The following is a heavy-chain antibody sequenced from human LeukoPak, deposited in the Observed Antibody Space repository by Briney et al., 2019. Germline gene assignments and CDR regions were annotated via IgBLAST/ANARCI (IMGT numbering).Heavy chain of an antibody. CDR1: GFTFSSYS. Sequence: GGSLRLSCAASGFTFSSYSMNWVRQAPGKGLEWVSSISSSSSYIYYADSVKGRFTIYRDNAKNSLYLQMNSLRAEDTAVYYCATFGLVAALDLWGQGTLVTVSS. J-gene: IGHJ4*02. CDR3: ATFGLVAALDL. CDR2: ISSSSSYI. V-gene: IGHV3-21*01. D-gene: IGHD5-12*01.